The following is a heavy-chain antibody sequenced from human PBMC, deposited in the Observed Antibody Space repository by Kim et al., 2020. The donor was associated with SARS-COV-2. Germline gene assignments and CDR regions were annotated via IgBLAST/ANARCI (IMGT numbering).Heavy chain of an antibody. V-gene: IGHV4-59*01. Sequence: SLKSRVTISVDTSKNQFSLKLSSVTAADTAVYYCARDYHDSSGQYDAFDIWGQGTMVTVSS. J-gene: IGHJ3*02. D-gene: IGHD3-22*01. CDR3: ARDYHDSSGQYDAFDI.